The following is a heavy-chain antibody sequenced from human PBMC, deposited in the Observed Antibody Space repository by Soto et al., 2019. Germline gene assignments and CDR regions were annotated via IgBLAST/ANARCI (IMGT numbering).Heavy chain of an antibody. CDR3: ARQVN. J-gene: IGHJ4*02. D-gene: IGHD4-4*01. V-gene: IGHV4-39*01. CDR1: GDSIRSSTYY. CDR2: IYSSGNT. Sequence: QLQLQESGPGLVKPSETLSLTCSVSGDSIRSSTYYWGRIRQPPGKGLEWIGCIYSSGNTYYNPSLKSRVTISVDTSKNQLFLRLSSVTAADTAVYYCARQVNWGQGTRVTVSS.